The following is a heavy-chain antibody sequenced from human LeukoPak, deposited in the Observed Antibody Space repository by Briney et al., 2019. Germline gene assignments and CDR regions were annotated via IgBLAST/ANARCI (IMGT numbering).Heavy chain of an antibody. CDR2: ISPRAYST. CDR1: DFNFSASY. V-gene: IGHV3-11*01. J-gene: IGHJ5*01. Sequence: PGGSLRLSCTVSDFNFSASYVSWIRQFPGGGLEWLSYISPRAYSTYYADSARGRFTISRDNSHNSLLLKMTTVRVDDTAIYYCARGKRTFDFWGEGTRVTVS. D-gene: IGHD6-25*01. CDR3: ARGKRTFDF.